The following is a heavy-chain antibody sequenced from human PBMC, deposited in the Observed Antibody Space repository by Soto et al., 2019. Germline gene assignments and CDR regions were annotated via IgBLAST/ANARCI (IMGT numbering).Heavy chain of an antibody. D-gene: IGHD3-16*01. J-gene: IGHJ4*02. CDR1: GFSLNTYGVG. Sequence: QITLKESGPTLVKPTQTLTLTCTFSGFSLNTYGVGVGWIRQPPGTAMEWLALIYCDDDTRYSPSLKSRLTITKDTSKNQVVLTMTNMDTVDTVTYYCARALGSWGAYYFDYWGQGTLVTVSS. CDR3: ARALGSWGAYYFDY. CDR2: IYCDDDT. V-gene: IGHV2-5*02.